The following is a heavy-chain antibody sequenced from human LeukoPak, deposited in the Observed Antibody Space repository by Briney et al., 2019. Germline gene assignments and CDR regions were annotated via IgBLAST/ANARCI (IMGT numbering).Heavy chain of an antibody. CDR2: IYYSGGT. D-gene: IGHD3-10*01. Sequence: PSQTLSLTCTVSGGSISSGGYYWSWIRQHPGKGLEWIGYIYYSGGTYYNPSLKSRVTISVDTSKNQFSLKLSSVTAADTAVYYCARDRVYYGSGSYQPYYYGMDVWGKGTTVTVSS. CDR1: GGSISSGGYY. J-gene: IGHJ6*04. V-gene: IGHV4-31*03. CDR3: ARDRVYYGSGSYQPYYYGMDV.